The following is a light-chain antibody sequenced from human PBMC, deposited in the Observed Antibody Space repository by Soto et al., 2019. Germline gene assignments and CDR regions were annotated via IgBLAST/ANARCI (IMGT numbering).Light chain of an antibody. CDR1: QSVGSSY. CDR2: GAS. V-gene: IGKV3-15*01. CDR3: QQYNNWPFT. Sequence: EILLTQSPGTLSLSPGERVTLSCRASQSVGSSYLAWYQQKPGQAPRLLIYGASTRATGIPARFSGSGSGTEFTLTISSLQSEDFAVYYCQQYNNWPFTFGGGTKVDIK. J-gene: IGKJ4*01.